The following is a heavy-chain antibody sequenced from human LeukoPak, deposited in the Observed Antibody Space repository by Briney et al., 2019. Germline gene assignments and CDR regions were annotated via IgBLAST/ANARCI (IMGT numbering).Heavy chain of an antibody. J-gene: IGHJ4*02. CDR3: ARVVAAAAIDY. D-gene: IGHD6-13*01. CDR2: INHSGST. Sequence: PSETLSLTCAVYGGSFSGYYWSWIRQPPGKGLEWIGEINHSGSTNYNPSLKSRVTISVDTSKNQFSLKLSSVTAADTAVYYCARVVAAAAIDYWGQGTLVTVSS. V-gene: IGHV4-34*01. CDR1: GGSFSGYY.